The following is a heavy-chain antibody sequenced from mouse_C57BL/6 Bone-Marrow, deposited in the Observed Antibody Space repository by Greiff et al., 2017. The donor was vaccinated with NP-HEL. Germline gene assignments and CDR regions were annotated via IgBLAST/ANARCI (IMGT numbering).Heavy chain of an antibody. J-gene: IGHJ3*01. CDR3: ASYYYGSSYRFAY. D-gene: IGHD1-1*01. CDR2: ISSGGSYT. Sequence: EVQRVESGGDLVKPGGSLKLSCAASGFTFSSYGMSWVRQTPDKRLEWVATISSGGSYTYYPDSVKGRFTISRDNAKNTLYLQMSSLKSEDTAMYYCASYYYGSSYRFAYWGQGTLVTVSA. CDR1: GFTFSSYG. V-gene: IGHV5-6*01.